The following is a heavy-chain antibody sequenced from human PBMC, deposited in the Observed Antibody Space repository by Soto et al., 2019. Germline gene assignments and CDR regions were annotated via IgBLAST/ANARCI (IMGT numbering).Heavy chain of an antibody. D-gene: IGHD3-16*01. CDR2: IRSNDGDP. CDR3: ARDERSYGEPPFDY. J-gene: IGHJ4*02. CDR1: GFTFTVYY. V-gene: IGHV1-2*02. Sequence: GASVKVSCKASGFTFTVYYIHWVRQSPGQGLEWMGWIRSNDGDPKYSQKFQDRVTMTRDTSMNTVYMQLSRLRSDDTAVYYCARDERSYGEPPFDYWGQGTLVTVSS.